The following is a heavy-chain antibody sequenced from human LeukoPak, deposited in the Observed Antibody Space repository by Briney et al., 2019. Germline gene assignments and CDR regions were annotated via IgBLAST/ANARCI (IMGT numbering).Heavy chain of an antibody. CDR3: ARTNASDP. J-gene: IGHJ3*01. CDR1: AGSISDYH. CDR2: IFYSGST. Sequence: PSETLSLTCTVAAGSISDYHWSGIRQPPGKGLEWFGCIFYSGSTYYNPSLKSRVTISVDTSKNQFSLRLSSVTAADTAVYYCARTNASDPWGQGTMVTVSS. V-gene: IGHV4-59*08.